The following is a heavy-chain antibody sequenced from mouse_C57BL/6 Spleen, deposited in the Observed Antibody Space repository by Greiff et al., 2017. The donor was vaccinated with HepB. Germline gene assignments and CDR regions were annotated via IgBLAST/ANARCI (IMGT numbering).Heavy chain of an antibody. CDR3: TRSYGSSYGYFDY. D-gene: IGHD1-1*01. CDR2: IRNKANNHAT. V-gene: IGHV6-6*01. CDR1: GFTFSDAW. Sequence: EVNVVESGGGLVQPGGSMKLSCAASGFTFSDAWMDWVRQSPEKGLEWVAEIRNKANNHATYYAESVKGRFTISRDDSKSSVYLQMNSLRAEDTGIYYCTRSYGSSYGYFDYWGQGTTLTVSS. J-gene: IGHJ2*01.